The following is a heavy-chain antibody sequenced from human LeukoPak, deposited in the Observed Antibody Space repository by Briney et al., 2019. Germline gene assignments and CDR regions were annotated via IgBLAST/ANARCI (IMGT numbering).Heavy chain of an antibody. CDR1: GFTFSSSW. CDR2: IKSDGGEK. Sequence: GGSLRLSCAVSGFTFSSSWMTWVRQAPGKGLEWVANIKSDGGEKYYVDSVKGRFTISRDNAKNSLYLQMSSLRAEDTAVYYCARDPSYGALDFWGQGTQVTVSS. D-gene: IGHD4-17*01. CDR3: ARDPSYGALDF. J-gene: IGHJ4*02. V-gene: IGHV3-7*03.